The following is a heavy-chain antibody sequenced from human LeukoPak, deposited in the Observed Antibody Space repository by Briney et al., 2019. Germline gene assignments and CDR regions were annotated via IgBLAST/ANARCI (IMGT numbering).Heavy chain of an antibody. V-gene: IGHV3-23*01. CDR3: AKETPDIVVVPAAIFAL. CDR2: ISGSGGST. J-gene: IGHJ5*02. D-gene: IGHD2-2*02. CDR1: GFTFSSYA. Sequence: GGSLRLSCAASGFTFSSYAMSWVRQAPGKGLEWVSAISGSGGSTYYADSVKGRFTISRDNSKNTLYLQMNSLRAEDTAVYYCAKETPDIVVVPAAIFALWGQGTPVTVSS.